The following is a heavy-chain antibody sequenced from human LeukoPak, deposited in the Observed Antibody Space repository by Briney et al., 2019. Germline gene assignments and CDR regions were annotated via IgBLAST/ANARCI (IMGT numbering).Heavy chain of an antibody. CDR1: GFTFSSYA. CDR2: ISYDGSNK. Sequence: GGSLRLSCAASGFTFSSYAMHWVRQAPGKGLEWVAVISYDGSNKYYADSVEGRFTISRDNSKNTLYLQMNSLRAEDTAVYYCARDWDIVVVPAAIFPYWGQGTLVTVSS. V-gene: IGHV3-30-3*01. J-gene: IGHJ4*02. D-gene: IGHD2-2*01. CDR3: ARDWDIVVVPAAIFPY.